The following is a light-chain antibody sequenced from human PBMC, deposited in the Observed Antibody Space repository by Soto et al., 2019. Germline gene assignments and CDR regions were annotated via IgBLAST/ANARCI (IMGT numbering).Light chain of an antibody. CDR2: EVT. V-gene: IGLV2-14*01. CDR3: KSRTTRNTLV. J-gene: IGLJ3*02. Sequence: QSALTQPASVSGSPGQSITISCTGTSSDVGGYNYVSWYQQHPGKAPKLIIYEVTHRPSGVSSRFYGSRSGNTASLTISGLQAEDEADYNCKSRTTRNTLVFGGGTKLTVL. CDR1: SSDVGGYNY.